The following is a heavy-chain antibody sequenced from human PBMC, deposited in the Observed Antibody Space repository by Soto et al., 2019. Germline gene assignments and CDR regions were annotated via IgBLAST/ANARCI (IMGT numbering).Heavy chain of an antibody. CDR3: ARYADYGDPADY. Sequence: GASVKVSCKASGYTFTSYGISWVRQASGQGLEWMGWISAYNGNTNYAQKLQGRVTMTTDTSTSTAYMELRSLRSDDTAAYYCARYADYGDPADYWGQGTLVTVSS. J-gene: IGHJ4*02. D-gene: IGHD4-17*01. CDR2: ISAYNGNT. V-gene: IGHV1-18*01. CDR1: GYTFTSYG.